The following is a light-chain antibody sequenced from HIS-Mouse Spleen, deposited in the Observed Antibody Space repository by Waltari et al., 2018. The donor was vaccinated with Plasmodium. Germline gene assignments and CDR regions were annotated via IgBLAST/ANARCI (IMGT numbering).Light chain of an antibody. Sequence: SYELTQPPSVSVSPGQTARITCPGDALPKKYAYWYQQKSGQAPVLGIYEDSKRPCGIPEGFAGASAGTMATLTISGAQVEDEADYYCYSTDSSGNHRVFGGGTKLTVL. CDR3: YSTDSSGNHRV. CDR2: EDS. CDR1: ALPKKY. J-gene: IGLJ3*02. V-gene: IGLV3-10*01.